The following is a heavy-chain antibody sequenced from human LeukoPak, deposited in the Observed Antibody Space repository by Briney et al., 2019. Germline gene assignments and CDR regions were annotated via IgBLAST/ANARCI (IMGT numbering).Heavy chain of an antibody. J-gene: IGHJ4*02. Sequence: QPGRSLRLSCAASGCTFSSYAMHWVRQAPGEGLEWVAVISYGGSNKYYADSVKGRFTISRDNSKNTLYLQMNSLRAEDTAVYYCISLKYYFDYWGQGTLVTVSS. V-gene: IGHV3-30-3*01. CDR1: GCTFSSYA. CDR3: ISLKYYFDY. CDR2: ISYGGSNK.